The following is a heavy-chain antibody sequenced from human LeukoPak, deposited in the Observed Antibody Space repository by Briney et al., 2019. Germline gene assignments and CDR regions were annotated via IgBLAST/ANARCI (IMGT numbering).Heavy chain of an antibody. Sequence: SQTLSLTCTVSGGSISSGDYYWSWIRQPPGKGLEWIGYIYYSGSTYYNPSLKSRVTISVDTSKNQFSLKLSSVTAADTAVYYRARERGPVPGDYYYYMDVWGKGTTVTVSS. CDR2: IYYSGST. J-gene: IGHJ6*03. CDR3: ARERGPVPGDYYYYMDV. V-gene: IGHV4-30-4*08. CDR1: GGSISSGDYY.